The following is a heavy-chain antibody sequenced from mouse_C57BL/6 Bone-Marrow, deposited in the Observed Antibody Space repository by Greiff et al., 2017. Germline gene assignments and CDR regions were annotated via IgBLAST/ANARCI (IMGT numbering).Heavy chain of an antibody. Sequence: DVQLVESGGDLVKPGGSLKLSCAASGFTFSSYGMSWVRQTPDKRLEWVATISSGGSYTYYPDSVKGRFTISRDNAKNTLYLQMSSLKSEDTAMYYCARHLRAWFAYWGQGTLVTVSA. CDR1: GFTFSSYG. CDR3: ARHLRAWFAY. V-gene: IGHV5-6*01. J-gene: IGHJ3*01. CDR2: ISSGGSYT.